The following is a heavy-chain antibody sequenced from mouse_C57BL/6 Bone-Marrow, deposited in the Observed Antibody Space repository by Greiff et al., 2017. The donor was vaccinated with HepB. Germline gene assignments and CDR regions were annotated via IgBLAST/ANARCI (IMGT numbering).Heavy chain of an antibody. J-gene: IGHJ2*01. CDR3: ANWDDYFDD. Sequence: QVQLQQPGAELVRPGTSVKLSCKASGYTFTSYWMHWVKQRPGQGLEWIGVIDPSDSYTNYNQKFKGKATLTVDTSSSTAYMQLSSLTSEDSAVYYCANWDDYFDDWGQGTTLTVSS. V-gene: IGHV1-59*01. CDR1: GYTFTSYW. CDR2: IDPSDSYT. D-gene: IGHD4-1*01.